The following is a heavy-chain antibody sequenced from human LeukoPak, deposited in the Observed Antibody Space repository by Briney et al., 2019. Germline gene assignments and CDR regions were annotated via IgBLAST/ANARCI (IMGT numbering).Heavy chain of an antibody. Sequence: PGRSLRLSCAASGFTFSSHGMHWVRQASGKGLEWVAVISYDGSNKYYADSVKGRFTISRDNSKNTLYLQMNSLRAEDTAVYYCAKDFDYGDYFDYWGQGTLVTVSS. CDR3: AKDFDYGDYFDY. J-gene: IGHJ4*02. D-gene: IGHD4-17*01. CDR2: ISYDGSNK. V-gene: IGHV3-30*18. CDR1: GFTFSSHG.